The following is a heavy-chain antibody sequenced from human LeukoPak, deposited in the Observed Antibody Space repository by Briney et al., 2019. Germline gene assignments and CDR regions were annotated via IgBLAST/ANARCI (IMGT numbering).Heavy chain of an antibody. CDR1: GFTFSSYA. D-gene: IGHD6-13*01. J-gene: IGHJ4*02. CDR2: TSYDGSNK. V-gene: IGHV3-30*04. Sequence: GGSLRLSCAASGFTFSSYAMHWVRQAPGKGLEWVAVTSYDGSNKYYADSVKGRFTISRDNSKNTLYLQMNSLRAEDTAVYYCARDTRASSSWRSMIFDYWGQGTLVTVSS. CDR3: ARDTRASSSWRSMIFDY.